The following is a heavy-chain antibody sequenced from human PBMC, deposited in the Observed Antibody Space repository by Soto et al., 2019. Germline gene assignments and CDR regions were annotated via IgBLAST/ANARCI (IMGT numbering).Heavy chain of an antibody. D-gene: IGHD3-10*01. CDR2: IYNSADT. J-gene: IGHJ5*02. CDR3: AREASGSYYRPRNWFDP. V-gene: IGHV4-31*03. CDR1: GGSISTGGYY. Sequence: QVQLQESVPGLVKPSQTLSLACTVSGGSISTGGYYWSWIRQHPGKGLEWIGYIYNSADTYYNPSLRGRVTISVDTSKSKLSLRLNSVTAADTAVYYCAREASGSYYRPRNWFDPWGQGTLVTVSS.